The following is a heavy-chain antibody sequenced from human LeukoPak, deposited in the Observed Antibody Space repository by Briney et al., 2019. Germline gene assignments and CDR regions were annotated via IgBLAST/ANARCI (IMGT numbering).Heavy chain of an antibody. J-gene: IGHJ4*02. CDR1: GFTFSNAW. D-gene: IGHD2/OR15-2a*01. CDR3: TTDGFPLHFFDY. CDR2: IKSKTNGGTT. V-gene: IGHV3-15*01. Sequence: GGSLRLSCAASGFTFSNAWMSWVRQAPGKGLEWVGRIKSKTNGGTTDYASPVKGRFTISRDDSKDTLYLQMNSLKTEDAAVYYCTTDGFPLHFFDYWGQGTLVTVSS.